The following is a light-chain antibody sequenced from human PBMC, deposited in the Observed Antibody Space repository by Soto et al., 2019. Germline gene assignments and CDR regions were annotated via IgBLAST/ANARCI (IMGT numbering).Light chain of an antibody. J-gene: IGKJ5*01. CDR3: QQYGSSPIT. CDR2: TAS. Sequence: IVLTQSPGTLSLSPGERATLSCRASQSVSSNHLAWYQQRPRQAPRLLIYTASTRATGIPDRFSGSGSGTDFTLTITRLQPEDFAVYYCQQYGSSPITFGQGARLEIK. CDR1: QSVSSNH. V-gene: IGKV3-20*01.